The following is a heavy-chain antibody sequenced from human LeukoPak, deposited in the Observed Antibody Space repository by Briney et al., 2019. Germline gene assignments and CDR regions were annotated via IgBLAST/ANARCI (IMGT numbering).Heavy chain of an antibody. J-gene: IGHJ4*02. Sequence: ASVKVSCKASGYTFTGYYMHWVRQAPGQGLEWMGWINPNSGGTNYAQKFQGRVTMTRDTSISTAYMELSRLRSEDTAVYYCARSPLTIFGVGGGPEYYFDYWGQGTLVTVSS. D-gene: IGHD3-3*01. CDR2: INPNSGGT. CDR3: ARSPLTIFGVGGGPEYYFDY. CDR1: GYTFTGYY. V-gene: IGHV1-2*02.